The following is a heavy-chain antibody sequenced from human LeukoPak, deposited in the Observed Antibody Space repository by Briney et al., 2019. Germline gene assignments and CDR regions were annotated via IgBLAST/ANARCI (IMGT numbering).Heavy chain of an antibody. CDR3: ARLVQQLGYYYYYMDV. CDR2: IYPGDSDT. V-gene: IGHV5-51*01. J-gene: IGHJ6*03. CDR1: GYSFTSYW. D-gene: IGHD6-13*01. Sequence: GESLKISCKGSGYSFTSYWIGWVRQMPGKGLEWMGIIYPGDSDTRYSPSFQGQVTISADKSISTAYLQWSSLKASDTAMYYCARLVQQLGYYYYYMDVWGKGTTVTVSS.